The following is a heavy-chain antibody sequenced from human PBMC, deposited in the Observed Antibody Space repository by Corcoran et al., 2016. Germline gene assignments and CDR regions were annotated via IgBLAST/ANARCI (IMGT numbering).Heavy chain of an antibody. Sequence: EVQLVESGGGLVKPGGSLRLSCAASGLTFSNAWMSWVRQAPGKGLEWVGRIKSKTDGGTTDYAAPVKGRFTISRDDSKNTLYLQMNSLKTEDTAVYYCTTVALGSYYIDYWGQGTLVTVSS. CDR3: TTVALGSYYIDY. D-gene: IGHD1-26*01. V-gene: IGHV3-15*01. CDR2: IKSKTDGGTT. CDR1: GLTFSNAW. J-gene: IGHJ4*02.